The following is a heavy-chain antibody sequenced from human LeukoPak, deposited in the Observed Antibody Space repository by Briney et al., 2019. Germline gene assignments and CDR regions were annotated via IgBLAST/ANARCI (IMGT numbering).Heavy chain of an antibody. CDR2: IYYSGST. CDR1: GGSISSSSYY. CDR3: ARDHLWEPDAFDI. Sequence: SETLSLTCTVSGGSISSSSYYWGWIRQPPGKGLEWIGYIYYSGSTNYNPSLKSRVTISVDTSKNQFSLKLSSETAADTAVYYCARDHLWEPDAFDIWGQGTMVTVSS. V-gene: IGHV4-61*01. D-gene: IGHD1-26*01. J-gene: IGHJ3*02.